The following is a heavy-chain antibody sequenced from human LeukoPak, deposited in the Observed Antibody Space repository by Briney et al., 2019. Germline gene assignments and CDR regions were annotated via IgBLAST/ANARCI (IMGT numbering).Heavy chain of an antibody. D-gene: IGHD3-22*01. J-gene: IGHJ4*02. Sequence: GGSLRLSCSASGXTFSSFAMHWVRQAPGEGLESVSAISSDGGGTYYADSVKGRFTISRDNSKNTLYLQMSSLRPEDTAVYYCVRRASSGYFYDYWGQGTLVTVSS. CDR3: VRRASSGYFYDY. CDR2: ISSDGGGT. CDR1: GXTFSSFA. V-gene: IGHV3-64D*06.